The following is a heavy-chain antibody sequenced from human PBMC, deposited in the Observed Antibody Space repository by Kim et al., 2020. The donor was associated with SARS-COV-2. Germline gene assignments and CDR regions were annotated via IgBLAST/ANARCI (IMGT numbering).Heavy chain of an antibody. D-gene: IGHD2-2*01. Sequence: SETLSLTCTVSGGSISSYYWSWIRQPAGKGLEWIGRIYTSGSTNYNPSLKSRVTMSVDTSKNQFSLKLSSVTAADTAVYYCARDQLPVPAASGMDVWGQGTTVTVSS. CDR1: GGSISSYY. V-gene: IGHV4-4*07. CDR2: IYTSGST. J-gene: IGHJ6*02. CDR3: ARDQLPVPAASGMDV.